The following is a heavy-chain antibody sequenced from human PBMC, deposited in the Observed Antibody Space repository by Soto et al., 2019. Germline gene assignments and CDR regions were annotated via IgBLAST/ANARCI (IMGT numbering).Heavy chain of an antibody. Sequence: SLTCIVSGVSISSNYWSWIRQPPGQRLEWIGYIHYSGSTNFNPSLKNRVVMSVDTSKNQFSLRLSSVTAADTAVYYCARSYPNTIFGVVPSRGLDVWGQGATVTVSS. J-gene: IGHJ6*02. CDR3: ARSYPNTIFGVVPSRGLDV. CDR1: GVSISSNY. CDR2: IHYSGST. D-gene: IGHD3-3*01. V-gene: IGHV4-59*01.